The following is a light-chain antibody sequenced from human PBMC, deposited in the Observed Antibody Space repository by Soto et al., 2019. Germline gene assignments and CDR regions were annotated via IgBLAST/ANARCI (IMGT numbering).Light chain of an antibody. V-gene: IGLV4-60*02. Sequence: QPVLTQSSSASASLGSSVKLTCTLSSGHSSDIIAWHQQQPGKAPRYLMKVEGSGSYDKGSGVPGRFSGSRSGADRYLTISNLQFEDEADYYCETWDSNTHVFGTGTKLTVL. J-gene: IGLJ1*01. CDR2: VEGSGSY. CDR3: ETWDSNTHV. CDR1: SGHSSDI.